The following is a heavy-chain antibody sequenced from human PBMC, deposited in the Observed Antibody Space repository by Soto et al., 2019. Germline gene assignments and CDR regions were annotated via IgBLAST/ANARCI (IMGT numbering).Heavy chain of an antibody. V-gene: IGHV3-30*18. Sequence: QVQLVESGGGVVQPGRSLRLSCAASGFTFSSYGMHWVRQAPGKGLEWVAVISYDGSNKYYADSVKGRFTISRDNSENTLYLQMNSLRAEDTAVYYCAKAFEYSSSSGDYWGQGTLVTVSS. CDR2: ISYDGSNK. CDR1: GFTFSSYG. CDR3: AKAFEYSSSSGDY. J-gene: IGHJ4*02. D-gene: IGHD6-6*01.